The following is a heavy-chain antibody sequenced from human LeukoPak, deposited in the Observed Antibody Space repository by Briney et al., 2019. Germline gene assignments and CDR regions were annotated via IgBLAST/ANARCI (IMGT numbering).Heavy chain of an antibody. CDR1: GGTFSSYA. V-gene: IGHV1-18*01. D-gene: IGHD3-9*01. CDR3: ARDAVYYDILTGYLYYYGMDV. J-gene: IGHJ6*02. CDR2: ISAYNGDT. Sequence: ASVKVSCKASGGTFSSYAISWVRQAPGQGLEWMGWISAYNGDTNYAQKLQGRVTMTTDTSTSTAYMELRSLRSDDTAVYYCARDAVYYDILTGYLYYYGMDVWGQGTTVTVSS.